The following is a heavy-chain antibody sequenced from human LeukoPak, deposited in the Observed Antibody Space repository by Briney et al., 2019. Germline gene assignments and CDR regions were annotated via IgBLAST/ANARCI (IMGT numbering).Heavy chain of an antibody. D-gene: IGHD3-22*01. CDR1: GYTFTSYG. CDR3: ARATIKGYYYDSSGYSRIGAFDI. Sequence: APVKVSCKASGYTFTSYGISWVRQAPGQGLEWMGWISAYNGNTNYAQKLQGRVTMTTDTSTSTAYMELRSLRSDDTAVYYCARATIKGYYYDSSGYSRIGAFDIWGQGTMVTVSS. V-gene: IGHV1-18*01. J-gene: IGHJ3*02. CDR2: ISAYNGNT.